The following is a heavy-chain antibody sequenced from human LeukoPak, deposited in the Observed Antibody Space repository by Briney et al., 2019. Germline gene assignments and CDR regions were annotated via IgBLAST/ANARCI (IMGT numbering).Heavy chain of an antibody. CDR3: ARDRGYYDSSGHTPYYFDY. J-gene: IGHJ4*02. CDR2: INHSGST. V-gene: IGHV4-34*01. Sequence: SETLSLTCAVYGGSFSGYYWSWIRQPPGKGLEWIGEINHSGSTNYNPSLRSRVTISVDTSKNQFSLKLSSVTAADTAVYYCARDRGYYDSSGHTPYYFDYWGQGTLVTVSS. D-gene: IGHD3-22*01. CDR1: GGSFSGYY.